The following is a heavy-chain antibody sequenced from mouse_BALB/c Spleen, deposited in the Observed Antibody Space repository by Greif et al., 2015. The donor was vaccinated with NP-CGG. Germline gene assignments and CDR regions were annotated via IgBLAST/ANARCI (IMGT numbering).Heavy chain of an antibody. CDR2: IRNKANGYTT. V-gene: IGHV7-3*02. CDR1: GFTFTDYY. Sequence: EVNVVESGGGLVQPGGSLRLSCATSGFTFTDYYMSWVRQPPGKALEWLGFIRNKANGYTTEYSASVKGRFTISRDNPQSILYLQMNTLRAEDSATYYCARDRPSWFAYWGQGTLVTVSA. J-gene: IGHJ3*01. CDR3: ARDRPSWFAY.